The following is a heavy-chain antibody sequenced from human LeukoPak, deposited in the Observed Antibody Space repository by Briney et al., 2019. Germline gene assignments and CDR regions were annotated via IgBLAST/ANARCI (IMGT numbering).Heavy chain of an antibody. V-gene: IGHV4-59*01. J-gene: IGHJ6*03. CDR3: ARVSLTSCTNGVCYIPYYYYYMDV. CDR1: GGSISSYY. Sequence: PSETLSLTCTVSGGSISSYYWSWIRQPPGKGLEWIGYIYYSGSTNYNPSLKSRVTISVDTSKNQFSLKLSSVTAADTAVYYCARVSLTSCTNGVCYIPYYYYYMDVWGKGTTVTVSS. D-gene: IGHD2-8*01. CDR2: IYYSGST.